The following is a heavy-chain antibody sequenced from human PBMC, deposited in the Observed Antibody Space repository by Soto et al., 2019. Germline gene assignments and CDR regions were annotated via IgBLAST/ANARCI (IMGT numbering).Heavy chain of an antibody. V-gene: IGHV2-5*02. CDR2: SYWDDDK. J-gene: IGHJ6*02. Sequence: QITLKESGPTLVKPTQTLTLTCTFPGFSFSSIGEGVGWIRQPPGKALEWLALSYWDDDKRYNPSLKSRLTITKDTSKNQVVLTMTNMDPVDTATYYCVQSRCGGDCLQSYSSHSYYGLDVWGQGTTVTVSS. D-gene: IGHD2-21*02. CDR1: GFSFSSIGEG. CDR3: VQSRCGGDCLQSYSSHSYYGLDV.